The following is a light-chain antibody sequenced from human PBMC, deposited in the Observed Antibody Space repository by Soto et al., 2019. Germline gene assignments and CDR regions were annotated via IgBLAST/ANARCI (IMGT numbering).Light chain of an antibody. Sequence: EIVLTQSPATLSLSPGERATLSCRASQSVSSYLAWYQQKPGQAPRLLIYDASNRATGIPARFSGSGSGTDFTLTISSLEPEDVAVDYCQQRSNWPQLTFGGGTKVEIK. CDR3: QQRSNWPQLT. V-gene: IGKV3-11*01. CDR2: DAS. CDR1: QSVSSY. J-gene: IGKJ4*01.